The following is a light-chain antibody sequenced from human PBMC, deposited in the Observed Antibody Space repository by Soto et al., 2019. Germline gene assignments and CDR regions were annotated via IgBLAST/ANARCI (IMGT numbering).Light chain of an antibody. CDR1: SSNIGINY. V-gene: IGLV1-51*01. J-gene: IGLJ2*01. CDR3: GAWDNSLNTEV. CDR2: DTN. Sequence: QSVLTQPPSISAAPGQNVTISCSGSSSNIGINYVSWYQQFPGTAPKLLICDTNQRPSGIPDRFSGSKSGTSATLAITGLQAGDEADYYCGAWDNSLNTEVFGGGTKVTVL.